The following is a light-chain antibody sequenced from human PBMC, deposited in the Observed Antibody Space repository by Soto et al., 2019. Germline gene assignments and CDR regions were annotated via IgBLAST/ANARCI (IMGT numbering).Light chain of an antibody. CDR1: QGIRID. Sequence: IHRTHSPSTLSGSVLYRVTITFLASQGIRIDLGWYQQKPGKAPKLLIYAASTLQTGVPSRFNGSGSGTDFTLTISSLQPEDFATYYCLQDYNFPWTFGQGTKVDIK. CDR3: LQDYNFPWT. V-gene: IGKV1-6*01. CDR2: AAS. J-gene: IGKJ1*01.